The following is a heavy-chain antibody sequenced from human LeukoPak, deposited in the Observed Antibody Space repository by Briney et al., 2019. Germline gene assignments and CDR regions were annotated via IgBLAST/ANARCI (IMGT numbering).Heavy chain of an antibody. J-gene: IGHJ5*02. CDR1: GGSISSSSYY. V-gene: IGHV4-39*01. Sequence: SETLSLTCTVSGGSISSSSYYWGWIRQPPGRGLGWNGSIYYSGSTYYNPSLKSRVTISVDTSKNQFSLKLSSVTAADTAVYYCARHRPLVSPSNWFDPWGQGTLVTVSS. CDR2: IYYSGST. D-gene: IGHD3-3*02. CDR3: ARHRPLVSPSNWFDP.